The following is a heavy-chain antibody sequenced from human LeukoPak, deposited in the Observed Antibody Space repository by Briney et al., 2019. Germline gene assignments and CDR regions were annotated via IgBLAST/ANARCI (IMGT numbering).Heavy chain of an antibody. J-gene: IGHJ5*02. CDR1: GYTFTSYY. D-gene: IGHD3-10*01. V-gene: IGHV1-46*01. CDR2: INPSGGST. CDR3: ARDGVWFGESNWFDP. Sequence: GASVKVSCKASGYTFTSYYMHWVRRAPGQGLEWMGIINPSGGSTSYAQKFQGRVTMTRDTSTSTVYMELSSLRSEDTAVYYCARDGVWFGESNWFDPWGQGTLVTVSS.